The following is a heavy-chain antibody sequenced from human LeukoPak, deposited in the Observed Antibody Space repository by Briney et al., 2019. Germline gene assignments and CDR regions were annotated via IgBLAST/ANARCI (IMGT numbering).Heavy chain of an antibody. CDR2: ITASGST. J-gene: IGHJ3*02. CDR3: ARSLTEIRDDVFDI. V-gene: IGHV4-61*02. CDR1: GGSISSSHYY. D-gene: IGHD3-9*01. Sequence: SETLSLTCSVSGGSISSSHYYWNWVRQPAGKGLEWIGRITASGSTYYNPSLKSRVTISVDTSKNQFSLKLSSVTAADTGVYYCARSLTEIRDDVFDIWGQGTMVTVSS.